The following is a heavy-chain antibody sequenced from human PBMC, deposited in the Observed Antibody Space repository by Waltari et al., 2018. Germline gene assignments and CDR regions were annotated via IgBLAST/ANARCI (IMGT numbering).Heavy chain of an antibody. V-gene: IGHV4-59*11. Sequence: QVQLQESGPGLVKPSETLSLTCTVSGGSIRSHYWSWIRQPPGKGLEWIGYIYYSGSTNYNPSLKRRVTISVDTSKNQFSLKLSSVTAADTAVYYCARDGYDSSGYYPLYDAFDIWGQGTMVTVSS. CDR1: GGSIRSHY. CDR2: IYYSGST. D-gene: IGHD3-22*01. J-gene: IGHJ3*02. CDR3: ARDGYDSSGYYPLYDAFDI.